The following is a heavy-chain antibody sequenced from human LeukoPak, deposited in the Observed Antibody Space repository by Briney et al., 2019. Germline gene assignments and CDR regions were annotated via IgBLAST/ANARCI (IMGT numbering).Heavy chain of an antibody. CDR1: GFTFTSYW. J-gene: IGHJ4*02. CDR2: IQQDGSEK. D-gene: IGHD1-26*01. V-gene: IGHV3-7*01. Sequence: PGGSLRLSCAASGFTFTSYWMTWVRQAPGKGLEWVANIQQDGSEKNYVDSAKGRFTISRDNTKNSLYLQMNRLRAEDTAVYYCAGAAGWEQAYWGQGTQVTVSS. CDR3: AGAAGWEQAY.